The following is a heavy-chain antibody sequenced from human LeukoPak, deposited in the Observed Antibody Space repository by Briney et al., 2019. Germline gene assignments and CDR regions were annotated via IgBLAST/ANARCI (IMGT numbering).Heavy chain of an antibody. J-gene: IGHJ1*01. CDR1: GFTFDDYA. Sequence: GRSLRLSCAASGFTFDDYAMHWVRQAPGKGLEWVSGISWNSGSIGYADSVKGRFTISRDNAKNTLYLQMNGLRPEDTAFYYCARDDYNTLGYNFHHWGQGTLVTVSS. V-gene: IGHV3-9*01. CDR2: ISWNSGSI. D-gene: IGHD1-1*01. CDR3: ARDDYNTLGYNFHH.